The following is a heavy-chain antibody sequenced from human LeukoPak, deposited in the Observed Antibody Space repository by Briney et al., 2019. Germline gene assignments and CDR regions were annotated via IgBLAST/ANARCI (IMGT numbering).Heavy chain of an antibody. V-gene: IGHV3-20*04. CDR2: INWNGGST. CDR3: VRSFNTYGYPTGY. D-gene: IGHD6-13*01. J-gene: IGHJ4*02. CDR1: GFTFSSYS. Sequence: GGSLRLSCAASGFTFSSYSMNWVRQAPGKGLEWVSGINWNGGSTGYADSVRGRFTISRDNAKNSLYLQMSSLSAEDTALYYCVRSFNTYGYPTGYWGQGTLVTVSS.